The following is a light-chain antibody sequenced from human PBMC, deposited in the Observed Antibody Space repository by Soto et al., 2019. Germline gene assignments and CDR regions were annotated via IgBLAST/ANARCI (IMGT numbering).Light chain of an antibody. CDR3: QQYNNWPPIN. CDR2: GAF. CDR1: QSVSSN. J-gene: IGKJ5*01. Sequence: EIVMTQSPVTLSVSPGERATLSCRASQSVSSNLAWYQQKPGQAPSLLIYGAFTRATGIPARFSGTGSGTEFTLTISSLQSEDFAVYYCQQYNNWPPINFGQGTRLEIK. V-gene: IGKV3-15*01.